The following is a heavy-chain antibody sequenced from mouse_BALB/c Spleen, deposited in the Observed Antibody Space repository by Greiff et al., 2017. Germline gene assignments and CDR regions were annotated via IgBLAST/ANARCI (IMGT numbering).Heavy chain of an antibody. Sequence: EVQLVESGGGLVKPGGSLKLSCAASGFTFSSYAMSWVRQTPEKRLEWVASISSGGSTYYPDSVKGRFTISRDNARNILYLQMSSLRSEDTAMYYCARGSVYYGYDGWFAYWGQGTLVTVSA. J-gene: IGHJ3*01. CDR2: ISSGGST. CDR1: GFTFSSYA. D-gene: IGHD2-2*01. V-gene: IGHV5-6-5*01. CDR3: ARGSVYYGYDGWFAY.